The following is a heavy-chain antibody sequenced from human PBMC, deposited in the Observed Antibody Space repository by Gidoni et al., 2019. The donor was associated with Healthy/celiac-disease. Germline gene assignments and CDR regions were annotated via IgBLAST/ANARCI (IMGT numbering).Heavy chain of an antibody. V-gene: IGHV3-23*01. CDR2: ISGSGGSN. Sequence: EVQLLGSGGGWVQPGGALRRSCAAFGFTVSRHAMSWVRPAPGKGLELVSAISGSGGSNYYADSVKGRFTISSDNSKNPLYLQMNSLRAEDTAVYYCAKGSGIAVAGGTDFQHWGQGTLVTVSS. J-gene: IGHJ1*01. D-gene: IGHD6-19*01. CDR3: AKGSGIAVAGGTDFQH. CDR1: GFTVSRHA.